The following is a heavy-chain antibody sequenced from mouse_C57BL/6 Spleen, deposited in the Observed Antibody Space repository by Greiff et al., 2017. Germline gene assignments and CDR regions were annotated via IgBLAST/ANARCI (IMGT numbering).Heavy chain of an antibody. Sequence: VQLQQSGPVLVMPGPSVKISCKASGFTFTDYCMHWVKQSHGKSLEWIGLVYPYNGGTSYNQKFKGKATLTVDKSSSTAYMELSSLTSEDSAVYYCARVSSNGGYYLDYWGQGTTLTVSS. CDR1: GFTFTDYC. D-gene: IGHD6-1*01. CDR3: ARVSSNGGYYLDY. CDR2: VYPYNGGT. J-gene: IGHJ2*01. V-gene: IGHV1-36*01.